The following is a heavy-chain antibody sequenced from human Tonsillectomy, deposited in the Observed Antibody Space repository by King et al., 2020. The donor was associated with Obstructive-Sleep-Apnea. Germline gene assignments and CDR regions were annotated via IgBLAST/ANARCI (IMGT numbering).Heavy chain of an antibody. J-gene: IGHJ4*02. CDR1: GFTVSSNY. CDR2: IYSGGST. CDR3: ARVGVHSGYEHFFKEYYFDY. D-gene: IGHD5-12*01. Sequence: VQLVESGGGLVQPGGSLRLSCAASGFTVSSNYMSWVRQAPGKGLEWVSVIYSGGSTYYADSVKGRFTISRDNSKNTLHLQMNSLRAEDTAVYYCARVGVHSGYEHFFKEYYFDYWGQGTLVTVSS. V-gene: IGHV3-66*01.